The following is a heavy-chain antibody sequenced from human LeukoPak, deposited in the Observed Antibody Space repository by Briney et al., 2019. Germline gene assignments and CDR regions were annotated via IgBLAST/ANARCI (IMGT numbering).Heavy chain of an antibody. CDR1: GFTFSSYE. CDR2: ISSSGSTI. CDR3: ARDFFGSYDY. D-gene: IGHD3-10*01. V-gene: IGHV3-48*03. Sequence: GGSLRLSCAASGFTFSSYEMNWVRQAPGKGLEWVSYISSSGSTIYYADSVRGRFTISRDNAKNSLYLQMNSLRAEDTAVYYCARDFFGSYDYWGQGTLVTVSS. J-gene: IGHJ4*02.